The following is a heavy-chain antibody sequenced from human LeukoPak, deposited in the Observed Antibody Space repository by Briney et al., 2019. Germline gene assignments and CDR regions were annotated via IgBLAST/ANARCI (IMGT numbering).Heavy chain of an antibody. CDR3: AGRYDSSGYYFFDY. CDR1: GGSFSGYY. CDR2: INHSGST. Sequence: SETLSPTCAVYGGSFSGYYWSWIRQPPGKGLEWIGEINHSGSTNYNPSLKSRVTISVDTSKNQFSLKLSSVTAADTAVYYCAGRYDSSGYYFFDYWGQGTLVTVSS. V-gene: IGHV4-34*01. J-gene: IGHJ4*02. D-gene: IGHD3-22*01.